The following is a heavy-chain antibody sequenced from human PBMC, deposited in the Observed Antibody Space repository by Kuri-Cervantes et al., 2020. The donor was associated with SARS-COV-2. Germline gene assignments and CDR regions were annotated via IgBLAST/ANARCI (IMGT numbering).Heavy chain of an antibody. CDR1: GGSISSGGYS. J-gene: IGHJ3*02. CDR2: IYHSGST. D-gene: IGHD3-3*01. Sequence: LRLSCAVPGGSISSGGYSWSWIRQPPGKGLEWIGYIYHSGSTNYNPSLKSRVTISVDTSKNQFSLKLSSVTAADTAVYYCASLMITIFGVVIPDDAFDIWGQGTMVTVSS. V-gene: IGHV4-30-2*01. CDR3: ASLMITIFGVVIPDDAFDI.